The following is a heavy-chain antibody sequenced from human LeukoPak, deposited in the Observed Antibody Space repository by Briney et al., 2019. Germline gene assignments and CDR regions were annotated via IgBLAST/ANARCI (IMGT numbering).Heavy chain of an antibody. CDR1: GYTFTSYA. J-gene: IGHJ5*02. Sequence: GSVKVSCKASGYTFTSYAMNWVRQAPGQGLEWMGWINTNTGNPTYAQGFTGRFVFSLDTSVSTAYLQISSLKAEDTAVYYCARDKGGYCSSTSCPERFDNWFDPWGQGTLVTVSS. CDR2: INTNTGNP. V-gene: IGHV7-4-1*02. D-gene: IGHD2-2*03. CDR3: ARDKGGYCSSTSCPERFDNWFDP.